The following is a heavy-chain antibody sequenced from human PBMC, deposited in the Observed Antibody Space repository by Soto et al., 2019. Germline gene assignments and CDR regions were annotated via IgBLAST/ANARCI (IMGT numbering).Heavy chain of an antibody. Sequence: SETLSLTCTVSGGSISSSSYYWGWIRQPPGKGLEWIGSIYYSGSTYYNPSLKSRVTISVDTSENQFSLKLSSVTAADTAVYYCARYTLNWFDPWGQGTLVTVSS. CDR2: IYYSGST. CDR3: ARYTLNWFDP. V-gene: IGHV4-39*01. CDR1: GGSISSSSYY. J-gene: IGHJ5*02. D-gene: IGHD2-2*02.